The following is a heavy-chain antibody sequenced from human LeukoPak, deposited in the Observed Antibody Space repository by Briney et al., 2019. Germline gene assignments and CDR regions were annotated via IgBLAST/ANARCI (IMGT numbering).Heavy chain of an antibody. Sequence: PGGSLRLSCAASGFTFSSYGMHWVRQAPGKGREWVAFIRYDGSNKYYADSVKGRFTISRDNSKNTLYLQMNSLRAEDTAVYYCAKDGRQYSSGWYGSWGQGTLVTVSS. J-gene: IGHJ5*02. D-gene: IGHD6-19*01. CDR2: IRYDGSNK. CDR1: GFTFSSYG. CDR3: AKDGRQYSSGWYGS. V-gene: IGHV3-30*02.